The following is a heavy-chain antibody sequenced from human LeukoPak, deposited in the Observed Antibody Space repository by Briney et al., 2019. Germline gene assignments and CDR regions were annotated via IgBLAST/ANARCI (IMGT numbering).Heavy chain of an antibody. V-gene: IGHV3-7*04. CDR1: GFVFSSNW. CDR3: AGGLRWVDY. J-gene: IGHJ4*02. Sequence: GGSLRLSCAASGFVFSSNWMTWVRQAPGKGLEWVANIRQDGSEKYYVDSVKSRFTISRDNAKNSLYLQMNSLRAEDTAVYYCAGGLRWVDYWGQGTLVTVSS. D-gene: IGHD4-23*01. CDR2: IRQDGSEK.